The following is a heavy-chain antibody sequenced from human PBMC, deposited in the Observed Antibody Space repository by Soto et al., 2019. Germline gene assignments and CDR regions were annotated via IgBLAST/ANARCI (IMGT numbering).Heavy chain of an antibody. V-gene: IGHV3-21*04. Sequence: PGGSLRLSCAASGFTFSSYSMNWVRQAPGKGLEWVSSISSSSSYIYYADSVKGRFSISRDNSKNTLYLQMNTLRAEDTAVYYCAKALSQFFPFDYWGQGTLVTVSS. CDR1: GFTFSSYS. CDR3: AKALSQFFPFDY. J-gene: IGHJ4*02. CDR2: ISSSSSYI. D-gene: IGHD3-3*01.